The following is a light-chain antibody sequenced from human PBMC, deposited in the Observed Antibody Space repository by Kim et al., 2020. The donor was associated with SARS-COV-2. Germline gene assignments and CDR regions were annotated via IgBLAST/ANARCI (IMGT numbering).Light chain of an antibody. CDR2: GAS. V-gene: IGKV3-20*01. J-gene: IGKJ4*01. CDR3: QQYGSSPLT. CDR1: HSVSSSY. Sequence: EIVLTQSPVTVSLSPGDRASISCRASHSVSSSYLAWYQQKPGQAPRLLIYGASSRATGIPDRFSGSGSRTDFTLTISRLEPEDVAVYYCQQYGSSPLTFGGGTKVDIK.